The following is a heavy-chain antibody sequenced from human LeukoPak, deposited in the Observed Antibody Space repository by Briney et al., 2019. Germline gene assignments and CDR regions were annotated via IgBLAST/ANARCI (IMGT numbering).Heavy chain of an antibody. Sequence: PSGTLSLTCAVSGGSLSSSNWWSWVRQPPGKGLEWIGEIHHSGSTNYNPSLKSRVTISVDKSKNQFSLKLSSVTAADTAVYYCARSVAVANWFDPWGQGTLVTVSS. CDR1: GGSLSSSNW. CDR3: ARSVAVANWFDP. CDR2: IHHSGST. D-gene: IGHD6-19*01. J-gene: IGHJ5*02. V-gene: IGHV4-4*02.